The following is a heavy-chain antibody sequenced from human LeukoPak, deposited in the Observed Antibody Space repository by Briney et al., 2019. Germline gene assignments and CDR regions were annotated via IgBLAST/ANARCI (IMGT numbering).Heavy chain of an antibody. CDR3: ARHLRGAYYYGSGRADYGMDV. Sequence: KPGGSLRLSCAASGFTFSDYYMSWIRQAPGKGLEWVSYISSSSSYTNYADSVKGRFTISRDNAKNSLYLQMNSLRAGDTAVYYCARHLRGAYYYGSGRADYGMDVWGKGTTVTVSS. CDR1: GFTFSDYY. J-gene: IGHJ6*04. D-gene: IGHD3-10*01. CDR2: ISSSSSYT. V-gene: IGHV3-11*06.